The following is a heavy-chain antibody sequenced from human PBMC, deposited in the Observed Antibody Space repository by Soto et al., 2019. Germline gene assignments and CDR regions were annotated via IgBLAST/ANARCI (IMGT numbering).Heavy chain of an antibody. CDR2: ISAYNGNT. Sequence: QVQLVQSGAEVKKPGASVKVSCKASGYTFTSYGISWVRQAPGQGLEWMGWISAYNGNTNYAQKLQGRVTMTTDTSTSTAYMELRSLRSDDTAVYYCARDTPGDGYSSSLSLASSFGYWGQGTLVTVSS. V-gene: IGHV1-18*01. J-gene: IGHJ4*02. CDR3: ARDTPGDGYSSSLSLASSFGY. D-gene: IGHD6-13*01. CDR1: GYTFTSYG.